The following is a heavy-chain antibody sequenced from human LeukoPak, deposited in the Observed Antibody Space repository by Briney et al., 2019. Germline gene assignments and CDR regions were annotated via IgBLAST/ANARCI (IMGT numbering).Heavy chain of an antibody. CDR1: GGSISSSGYY. D-gene: IGHD5-24*01. CDR2: INHSGSA. Sequence: SETLSLTCTVSGGSISSSGYYWSWIRQPPGKGLEWIGEINHSGSANYNPSLKSRVTISVDTSKNQFSLDLNSVTAADTAVYYCARDRRHGYNSAFDIWGQGTMVTVSS. J-gene: IGHJ3*02. CDR3: ARDRRHGYNSAFDI. V-gene: IGHV4-39*07.